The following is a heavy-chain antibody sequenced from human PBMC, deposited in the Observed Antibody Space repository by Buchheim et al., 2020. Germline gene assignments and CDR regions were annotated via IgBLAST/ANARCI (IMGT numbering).Heavy chain of an antibody. Sequence: QVQLQQWGAGLLKPSETLSLTCAVYGGSFSGYYWSWIRQPPGKGLEWIGEINHSGSTNYNPSLKSRVTITVDTSKNHFYLKLSSVTAADTAVYYCARRITMVRSFDPWGQGTL. D-gene: IGHD3-10*01. CDR2: INHSGST. CDR1: GGSFSGYY. CDR3: ARRITMVRSFDP. J-gene: IGHJ5*02. V-gene: IGHV4-34*01.